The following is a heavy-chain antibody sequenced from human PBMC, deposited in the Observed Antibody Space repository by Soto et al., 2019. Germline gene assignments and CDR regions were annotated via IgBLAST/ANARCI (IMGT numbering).Heavy chain of an antibody. CDR1: GFTFSSYG. J-gene: IGHJ4*02. Sequence: QVQLVESGGGVVQPGRSLRLSCAASGFTFSSYGMHWVRQAPGKGLEWVAVISYDGSNKYYADSVKGRFTISRDNSKNTLYLQINSLRAEDTAVYYCATRTAMVPFDYWGQGTLVTVSS. V-gene: IGHV3-30*03. CDR3: ATRTAMVPFDY. CDR2: ISYDGSNK. D-gene: IGHD5-18*01.